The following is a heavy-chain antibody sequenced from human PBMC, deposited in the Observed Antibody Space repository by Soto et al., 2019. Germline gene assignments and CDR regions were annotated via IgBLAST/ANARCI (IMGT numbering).Heavy chain of an antibody. Sequence: QVQLVESGGGVVQPGRSLRLSCAASGFTFSSYGMHWVRQAPGKGLEWVAVISYDVSNKYYADSVKGRFTISRDNSKNTLYLQMNSLRAEDTAVYYCAKDIVRWQQLDYYYGMDVWGQGTTVTVSS. CDR1: GFTFSSYG. CDR2: ISYDVSNK. D-gene: IGHD6-13*01. J-gene: IGHJ6*02. V-gene: IGHV3-30*18. CDR3: AKDIVRWQQLDYYYGMDV.